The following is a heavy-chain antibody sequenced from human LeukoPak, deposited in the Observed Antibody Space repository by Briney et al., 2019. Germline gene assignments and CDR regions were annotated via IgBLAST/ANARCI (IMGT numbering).Heavy chain of an antibody. V-gene: IGHV4-39*01. CDR2: IYYSGST. CDR3: ARSGTYYRTFDF. Sequence: SETLSLTCTVSGGSISSGNYYWNWIRQPPGKGLEWIGSIYYSGSTYYNPSLKSRVTVSVDTSKNQFSLKPSSVTATDTAVYYCARSGTYYRTFDFWGQGTLVTVSS. D-gene: IGHD1-26*01. CDR1: GGSISSGNYY. J-gene: IGHJ4*02.